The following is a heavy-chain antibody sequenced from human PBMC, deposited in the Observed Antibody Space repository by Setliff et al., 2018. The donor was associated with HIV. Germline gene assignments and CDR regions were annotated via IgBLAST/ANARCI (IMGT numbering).Heavy chain of an antibody. Sequence: SETLSLTCSVSGGSINRGTYYWTWIRQSAGKGLEWIGHIYITGDTDYNPSLKSRVTILVDTSKNHFSLKLTSVTAADTAVYYCARGPTRFYFDYWGQGTLVTVSS. D-gene: IGHD1-1*01. J-gene: IGHJ4*02. CDR2: IYITGDT. V-gene: IGHV4-61*10. CDR3: ARGPTRFYFDY. CDR1: GGSINRGTYY.